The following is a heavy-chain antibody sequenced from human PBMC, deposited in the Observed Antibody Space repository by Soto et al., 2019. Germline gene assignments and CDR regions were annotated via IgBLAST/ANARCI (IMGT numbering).Heavy chain of an antibody. V-gene: IGHV3-33*01. CDR2: IWYDGSNK. CDR1: GFTFSSYG. CDR3: ARDLPSYGSGSGPMDV. D-gene: IGHD3-10*01. J-gene: IGHJ6*03. Sequence: PGGSLRLSCAASGFTFSSYGMHWVRQAPGKGLEWVAVIWYDGSNKYYADSVKGRFTISRDNSKNTLYLQMNSLRAEDTAVYYCARDLPSYGSGSGPMDVWGKGTTVTVSS.